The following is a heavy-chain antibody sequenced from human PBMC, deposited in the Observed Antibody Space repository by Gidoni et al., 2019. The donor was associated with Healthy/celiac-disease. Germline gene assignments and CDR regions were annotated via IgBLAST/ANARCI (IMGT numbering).Heavy chain of an antibody. J-gene: IGHJ6*04. Sequence: EVQLVESGGGLVKPGGSLRLSCAASGFTFSNAWMSWVRQAPGKGLEWVGRIKSKTDGGTTDYAAPVKGRFTISRDDSKNTLYLQMNSLKTEDTAVYYCTTDGGGCSGGSCHPDVWGKGTTVTVSS. D-gene: IGHD2-15*01. CDR1: GFTFSNAW. CDR3: TTDGGGCSGGSCHPDV. CDR2: IKSKTDGGTT. V-gene: IGHV3-15*01.